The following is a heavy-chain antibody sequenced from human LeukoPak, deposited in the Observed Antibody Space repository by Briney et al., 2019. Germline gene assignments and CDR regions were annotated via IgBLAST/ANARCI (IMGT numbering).Heavy chain of an antibody. D-gene: IGHD5-12*01. V-gene: IGHV1-8*01. Sequence: GASVKVSCKASGYTFTSYDINWVRQATGQGLEWMGWMNPNSGNTGYAQKFQGRVTMTRNTSISTAYMELSSLRSEDTAVYYCARVYGVATVYSYYFDYWGQGTLVTVSS. CDR3: ARVYGVATVYSYYFDY. J-gene: IGHJ4*02. CDR2: MNPNSGNT. CDR1: GYTFTSYD.